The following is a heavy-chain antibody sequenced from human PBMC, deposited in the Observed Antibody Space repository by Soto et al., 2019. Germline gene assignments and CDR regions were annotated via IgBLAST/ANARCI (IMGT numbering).Heavy chain of an antibody. V-gene: IGHV3-66*01. D-gene: IGHD6-19*01. CDR1: GFTVSSNY. J-gene: IGHJ4*02. CDR2: IYSGSST. CDR3: ARGSGWYREYYFDY. Sequence: GGSLRLSCAASGFTVSSNYMSWVRQAPGKGLEWVSVIYSGSSTYYADSVKGRFTITRDNSKNTLYLQMNSLRAEDTAVYDCARGSGWYREYYFDYWGQGTLVTVSS.